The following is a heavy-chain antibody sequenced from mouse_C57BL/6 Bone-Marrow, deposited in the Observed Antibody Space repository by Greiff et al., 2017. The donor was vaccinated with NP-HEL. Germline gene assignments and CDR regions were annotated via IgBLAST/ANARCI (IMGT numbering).Heavy chain of an antibody. D-gene: IGHD2-2*01. CDR2: IYPGSGST. V-gene: IGHV1-55*01. Sequence: VQLQQPGAELVNPGASVKMSCKASGYTFTSYWITWVKQRPGQGLEWIGDIYPGSGSTNYNEKFKSKATLTVDTSSSTAYMQLSSLTSEDSAVYYCARGTMVTTYYFDYWGQGTTLTVSS. CDR3: ARGTMVTTYYFDY. J-gene: IGHJ2*01. CDR1: GYTFTSYW.